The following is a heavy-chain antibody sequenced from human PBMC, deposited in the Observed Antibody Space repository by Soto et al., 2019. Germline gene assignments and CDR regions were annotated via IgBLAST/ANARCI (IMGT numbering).Heavy chain of an antibody. J-gene: IGHJ1*01. D-gene: IGHD3-22*01. CDR1: GFTFSSYA. CDR3: AKDGDYYDSSGYRPEYFHH. V-gene: IGHV3-23*01. Sequence: GGSLRLSCAASGFTFSSYAMSWVRQAPGKGLEWVSAISGSGGSTYYADSVKGRCTISRDNSKNTLYLQMNSLRAEDTAVYYCAKDGDYYDSSGYRPEYFHHWGQGTLVTVSS. CDR2: ISGSGGST.